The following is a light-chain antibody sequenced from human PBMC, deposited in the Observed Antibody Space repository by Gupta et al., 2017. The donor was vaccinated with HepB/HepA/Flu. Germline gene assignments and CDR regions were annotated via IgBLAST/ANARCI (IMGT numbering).Light chain of an antibody. Sequence: EIVLTQSPGTLSLSPGERATLSCRASQSLSGSLLAWYQQKPGQAPRLLIYGASSRANGIPDRFTGSGSGTDFTLTINRLEPEDFAVYFCHQYGASPRTFGQGTKVGIK. J-gene: IGKJ1*01. CDR2: GAS. V-gene: IGKV3-20*01. CDR1: QSLSGSL. CDR3: HQYGASPRT.